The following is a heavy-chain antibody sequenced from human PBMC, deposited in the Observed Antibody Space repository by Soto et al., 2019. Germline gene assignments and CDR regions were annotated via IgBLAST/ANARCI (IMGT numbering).Heavy chain of an antibody. CDR3: ANRYGDANYYYMDV. V-gene: IGHV4-39*01. D-gene: IGHD4-17*01. CDR2: IYYSGST. J-gene: IGHJ6*03. CDR1: GGSISSSSYY. Sequence: PSETLSLTCTVSGGSISSSSYYWGWIRQPPGKGLEWIGSIYYSGSTYYNPSLKSRVTISVDTSKNQFSLKLSSVTAADTAVYYCANRYGDANYYYMDVWGKGTTVTISS.